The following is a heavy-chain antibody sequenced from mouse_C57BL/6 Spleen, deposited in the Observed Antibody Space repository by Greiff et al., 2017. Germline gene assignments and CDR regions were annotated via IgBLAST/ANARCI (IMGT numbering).Heavy chain of an antibody. CDR1: GYTFTSYW. J-gene: IGHJ4*01. CDR2: INPSNGGT. D-gene: IGHD1-3*01. Sequence: VKLQQPGTELVKPGASVKLSCKASGYTFTSYWLPWVKQRPGHGLEWIGNINPSNGGTNYHEKFKSKATLTVDKSSSTADMQLSSLTSEDSAVYYRARRQSSYYAMDYWGQVTSVTVSS. CDR3: ARRQSSYYAMDY. V-gene: IGHV1-53*01.